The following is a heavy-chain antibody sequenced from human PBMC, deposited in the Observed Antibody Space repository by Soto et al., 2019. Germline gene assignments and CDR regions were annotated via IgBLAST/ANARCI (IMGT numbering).Heavy chain of an antibody. V-gene: IGHV3-7*01. Sequence: PGGSLRLSCAASGFTFSSYWMSWVRQSPGKGLEWVANIKQDGSEKYYVDSVKGRFTISRDNAKNSLYLQMNSLRAEDTAVYYCARVYDFWKVYGMDVWGQGTTVTVSS. CDR2: IKQDGSEK. CDR1: GFTFSSYW. J-gene: IGHJ6*02. CDR3: ARVYDFWKVYGMDV. D-gene: IGHD3-3*01.